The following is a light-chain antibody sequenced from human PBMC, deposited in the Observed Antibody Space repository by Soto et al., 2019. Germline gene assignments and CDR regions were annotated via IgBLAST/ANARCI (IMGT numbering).Light chain of an antibody. Sequence: QSVLTQPASVSGSPGQPITISCTGTSSDVGGYNYVSWYQQHPGKAPKLMIYGVSNRPSGVSNRFSGSKSGNTASLTISGLQAEDEADYYCSSYTSSSTLDVFGTGTKVTVL. CDR3: SSYTSSSTLDV. V-gene: IGLV2-14*01. CDR1: SSDVGGYNY. CDR2: GVS. J-gene: IGLJ1*01.